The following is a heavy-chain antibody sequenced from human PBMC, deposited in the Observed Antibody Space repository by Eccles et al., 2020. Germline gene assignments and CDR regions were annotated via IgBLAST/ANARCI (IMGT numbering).Heavy chain of an antibody. CDR3: ARSMGNWLLDY. Sequence: YADSVKGRFTISRDNAKNSLYLQMNSLRADDTAVYYCARSMGNWLLDYWG. J-gene: IGHJ4*01. D-gene: IGHD7-27*01. V-gene: IGHV3-11*06.